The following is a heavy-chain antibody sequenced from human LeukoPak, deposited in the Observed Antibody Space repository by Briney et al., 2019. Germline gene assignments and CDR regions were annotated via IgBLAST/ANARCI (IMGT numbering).Heavy chain of an antibody. D-gene: IGHD6-13*01. Sequence: PGGSLRLSCAASGFTFSSYAMHWVCQAPGKGLEWVAVISYDGSNKYYADSVKGRFTISRDNSKNTLYLQMNSLRAEDTAVYYCARGPTPYSSSWLYYYYGMDVWGQGTTVTVSS. J-gene: IGHJ6*02. CDR1: GFTFSSYA. V-gene: IGHV3-30*04. CDR3: ARGPTPYSSSWLYYYYGMDV. CDR2: ISYDGSNK.